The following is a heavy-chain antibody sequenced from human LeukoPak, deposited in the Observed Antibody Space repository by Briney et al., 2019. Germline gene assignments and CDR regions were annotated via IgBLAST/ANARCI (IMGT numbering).Heavy chain of an antibody. CDR3: AREPHYDILTGYSPAAFDI. D-gene: IGHD3-9*01. V-gene: IGHV4-4*02. CDR1: GGSISSNNW. CDR2: MYHSGSA. J-gene: IGHJ3*02. Sequence: SGTLSLTCAVSGGSISSNNWWSWVRQPPNKGLEWIGEMYHSGSAIYNPSLKSRVTISVDKSKNQFSLKLRSVTAADTAVYYCAREPHYDILTGYSPAAFDIWGQGTMVTVSS.